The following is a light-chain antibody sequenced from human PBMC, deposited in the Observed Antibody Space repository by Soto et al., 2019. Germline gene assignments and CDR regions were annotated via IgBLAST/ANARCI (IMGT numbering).Light chain of an antibody. CDR2: SAS. J-gene: IGKJ4*01. CDR3: QQLNGYQLA. CDR1: QGMSTY. V-gene: IGKV1-9*01. Sequence: DIQLTQSPSFLSVSVGDTVTITCRASQGMSTYLAWYQQKPGKVPKLLIRSASTLQSGVPPRFSGGGSGTEFTLTISTLQPDDSGIYYCQQLNGYQLAFGGGTNVEIK.